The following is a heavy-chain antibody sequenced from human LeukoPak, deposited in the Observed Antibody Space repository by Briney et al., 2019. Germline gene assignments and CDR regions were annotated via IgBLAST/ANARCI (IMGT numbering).Heavy chain of an antibody. CDR2: ISSSSSYT. V-gene: IGHV3-11*06. Sequence: GGSLRLSCAASGFTFSDYYMSWIRQAPGKGLEWVSYISSSSSYTNYADSVKGRFTTSRDNAKNSLYLQMNSLRAEDTAVYYCARSYSGYDWPATFDYWGQGTLVTVSS. J-gene: IGHJ4*02. D-gene: IGHD5-12*01. CDR1: GFTFSDYY. CDR3: ARSYSGYDWPATFDY.